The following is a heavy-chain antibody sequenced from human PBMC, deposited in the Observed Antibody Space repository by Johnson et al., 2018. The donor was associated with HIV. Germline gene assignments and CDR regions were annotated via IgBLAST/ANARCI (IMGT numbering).Heavy chain of an antibody. CDR1: GFIFSNYA. CDR2: MSYDGSNK. Sequence: QVQLVESGGGVVQPGRSLRLSCEASGFIFSNYAMQWVRQAPGKGLKWVAVMSYDGSNKYYADSVKGRFTISRDNSKNTLYLQMNSLRAEDTAVYYCARSMMLYWRDAFHIWGQGTMVTVSS. D-gene: IGHD2-8*02. CDR3: ARSMMLYWRDAFHI. J-gene: IGHJ3*02. V-gene: IGHV3-30*04.